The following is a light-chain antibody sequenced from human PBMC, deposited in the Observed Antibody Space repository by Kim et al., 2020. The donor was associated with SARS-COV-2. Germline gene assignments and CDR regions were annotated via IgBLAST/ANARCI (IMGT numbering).Light chain of an antibody. CDR2: QHT. V-gene: IGLV3-1*01. J-gene: IGLJ3*02. CDR3: QAWDSSTAV. CDR1: KLGDKY. Sequence: SYELTQPPSVSVSPGRTASITCSGAKLGDKYAYWYQQKPGQSPVLVIYQHTKRPSGISQRFSGSSSGNTATLTISPAQTVDEADYYCQAWDSSTAVFGGGTQLTVL.